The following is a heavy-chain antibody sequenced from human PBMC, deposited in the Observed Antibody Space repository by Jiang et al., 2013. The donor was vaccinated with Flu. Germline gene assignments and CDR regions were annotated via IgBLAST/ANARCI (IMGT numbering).Heavy chain of an antibody. J-gene: IGHJ1*01. Sequence: AIHWLRQAPDKAFSGWDGSTLAMETQNNSQNLQDRVTFSRDTSTTTIYMELSSLKSEDTAVYYCARDSGSGWSLEYYYHWGQGTLVTVSS. CDR3: ARDSGSGWSLEYYYH. CDR1: A. CDR2: STLAMET. V-gene: IGHV1-3*01. D-gene: IGHD6-19*01.